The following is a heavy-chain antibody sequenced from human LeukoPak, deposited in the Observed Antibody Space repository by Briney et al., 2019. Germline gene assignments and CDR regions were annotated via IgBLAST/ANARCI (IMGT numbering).Heavy chain of an antibody. CDR2: IIPIFGTA. D-gene: IGHD5-18*01. V-gene: IGHV1-69*06. CDR3: ARDRYSYDFYYYYYYMDV. J-gene: IGHJ6*03. CDR1: GYTFTSYG. Sequence: GASVKVSCKASGYTFTSYGISWVRQAPGQGLEWMGGIIPIFGTANYAQKFQGRVTITADKSTSTAYMELSSLRSEDTAVYYCARDRYSYDFYYYYYYMDVWGKGTTVTVSS.